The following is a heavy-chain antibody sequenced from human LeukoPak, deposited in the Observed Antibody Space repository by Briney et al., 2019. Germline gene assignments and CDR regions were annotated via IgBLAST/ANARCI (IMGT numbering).Heavy chain of an antibody. D-gene: IGHD3-10*01. CDR3: AKDIYGSGSYFY. CDR2: ISGSGGST. CDR1: GFTFSSYW. Sequence: GGSLRLSCAASGFTFSSYWMSWVRQAPGKGLEWVSAISGSGGSTYYADSVKGRFTISRDNSKNTLYLQMNSLRAEDTAVYYCAKDIYGSGSYFYWGQGTLVTVSS. J-gene: IGHJ4*02. V-gene: IGHV3-23*01.